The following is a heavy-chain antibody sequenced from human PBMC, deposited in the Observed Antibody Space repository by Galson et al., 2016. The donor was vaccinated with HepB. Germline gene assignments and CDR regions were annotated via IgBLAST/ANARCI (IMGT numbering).Heavy chain of an antibody. Sequence: SLRLSCAASGFTFGDYGVHWVRQAPGKGLEWVAFISYDGGSKDYADSVKGRFTISRDNSKNPLYLQMDSLRAEDTAIYYCAKDRAFRKSYFDYWGQGTLVTVSS. CDR2: ISYDGGSK. V-gene: IGHV3-30*18. D-gene: IGHD3-10*01. J-gene: IGHJ4*02. CDR3: AKDRAFRKSYFDY. CDR1: GFTFGDYG.